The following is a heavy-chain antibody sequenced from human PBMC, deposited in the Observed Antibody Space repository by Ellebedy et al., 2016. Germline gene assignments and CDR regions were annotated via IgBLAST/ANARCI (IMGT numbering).Heavy chain of an antibody. CDR1: GGSITSGSYY. J-gene: IGHJ6*03. V-gene: IGHV4-61*02. CDR2: VYASGST. CDR3: ARVARGTTLTTWGPHYYYYMDV. D-gene: IGHD4-11*01. Sequence: SETLSLTXTVSGGSITSGSYYWTWIRQPAGKGLEWIGRVYASGSTDYNPSLRSRVTMSVDTSKNQFSLRMTSVTAADTAMYYCARVARGTTLTTWGPHYYYYMDVWGKGTTVTVSS.